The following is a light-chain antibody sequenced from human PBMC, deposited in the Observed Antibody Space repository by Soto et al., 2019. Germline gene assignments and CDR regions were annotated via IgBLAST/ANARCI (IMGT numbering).Light chain of an antibody. V-gene: IGKV2-28*01. CDR2: LGS. CDR1: QSLLHSNGYTY. CDR3: MQALQTPWT. Sequence: DIVMTQSPLSLPVTPGEPASISCRSSQSLLHSNGYTYLDWYLQKPGQSPQLLIYLGSNRASGVPDRFRGSGSGTDFTLKISRVEAEDVGVYYCMQALQTPWTFGQGTKVEFK. J-gene: IGKJ1*01.